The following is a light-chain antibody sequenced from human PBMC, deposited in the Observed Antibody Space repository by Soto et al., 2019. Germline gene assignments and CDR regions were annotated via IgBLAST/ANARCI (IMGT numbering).Light chain of an antibody. V-gene: IGKV3-11*01. CDR3: QHRSHWLIT. J-gene: IGKJ5*01. CDR1: QSVTNY. Sequence: EIVLTQSPATLSLSPGARATLSCRASQSVTNYLAWYQRKAGQAPRLLIYETIHRATGIPARFSGSGSGTDFTLTTSSLEPEDFAVYYCQHRSHWLITFGQGTRLDIK. CDR2: ETI.